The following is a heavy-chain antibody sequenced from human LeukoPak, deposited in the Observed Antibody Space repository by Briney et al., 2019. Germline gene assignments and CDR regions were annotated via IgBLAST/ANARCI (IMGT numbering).Heavy chain of an antibody. CDR3: ARHGLYCSGGSCYSDGVDV. CDR1: GYTFTSYW. V-gene: IGHV5-10-1*01. J-gene: IGHJ6*02. Sequence: GESLKISCKGSGYTFTSYWISWVRQMPGKGLEWMGKIDPSDSYTNYSPSFQGHVTISADKSISTAYLQWSSLKASGTAMYYCARHGLYCSGGSCYSDGVDVWGQGTTVTVSS. CDR2: IDPSDSYT. D-gene: IGHD2-15*01.